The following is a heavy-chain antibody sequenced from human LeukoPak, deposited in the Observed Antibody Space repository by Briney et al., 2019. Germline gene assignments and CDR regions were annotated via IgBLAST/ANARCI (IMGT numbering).Heavy chain of an antibody. V-gene: IGHV4-59*01. CDR3: AREGGNDDAFDI. Sequence: SETLSLTCTVSGGSISSYYWSWIRQPPGKGLEWIGYIYYSGSTNYNPSLKSRVTISVDTSKNQFSLKLSSVTAADTAVYYCAREGGNDDAFDIWGQGTMVTVSS. CDR1: GGSISSYY. D-gene: IGHD4-23*01. J-gene: IGHJ3*02. CDR2: IYYSGST.